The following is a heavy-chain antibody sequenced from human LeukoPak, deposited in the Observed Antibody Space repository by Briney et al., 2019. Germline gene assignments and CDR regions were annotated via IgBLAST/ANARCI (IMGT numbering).Heavy chain of an antibody. Sequence: SVKVSCKASGGTFSSYAISWVRQAPGQGLEWMGGIIPIFGTANYAQKFQGRVTITTDESTSTAYMELSSLRSEDTAVYYCARVRYYDFWSGPNWFDPWGQGTLVTVSS. J-gene: IGHJ5*02. CDR2: IIPIFGTA. CDR1: GGTFSSYA. D-gene: IGHD3-3*01. CDR3: ARVRYYDFWSGPNWFDP. V-gene: IGHV1-69*05.